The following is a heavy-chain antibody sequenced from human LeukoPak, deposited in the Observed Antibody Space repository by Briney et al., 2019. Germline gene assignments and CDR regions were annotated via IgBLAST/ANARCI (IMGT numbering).Heavy chain of an antibody. J-gene: IGHJ4*02. V-gene: IGHV3-7*05. CDR3: AKEVGAES. Sequence: PGGSLRLSCAASGFSFSSYWMTWVRQAPGKGLEWVANLNQDGSEKYYVDSVEGRFTISRDDAKNSLYLQMNRLRAEDTAVYFCAKEVGAESWGQGTLVTVSS. CDR1: GFSFSSYW. CDR2: LNQDGSEK. D-gene: IGHD1-26*01.